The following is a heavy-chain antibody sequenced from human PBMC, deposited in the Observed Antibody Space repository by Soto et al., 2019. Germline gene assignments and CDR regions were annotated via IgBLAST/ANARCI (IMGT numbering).Heavy chain of an antibody. CDR3: ARVNVVVLAATREYYFYS. CDR2: INPNSGGT. J-gene: IGHJ4*02. Sequence: ASVKVSCKASGYTFTGYYMHWVRQAPGQGLEWMGWINPNSGGTNYAQKFQGRVTMTRDTSISTAYMELSRLRSDDTAVYYCARVNVVVLAATREYYFYSRGQGALVPISS. D-gene: IGHD2-15*01. CDR1: GYTFTGYY. V-gene: IGHV1-2*02.